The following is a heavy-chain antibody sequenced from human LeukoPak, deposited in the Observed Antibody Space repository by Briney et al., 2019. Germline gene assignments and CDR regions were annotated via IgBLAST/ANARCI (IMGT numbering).Heavy chain of an antibody. CDR1: GFTFSSYS. CDR3: ANDEGCSGDNCYSGSQLIGH. J-gene: IGHJ4*02. Sequence: GGSLRLSCAASGFTFSSYSMNWVRQAPGKGLEWVSSISSSSSYIYYADSVKGRFTISRDNAKNSLYLQMNSLRVEDTAVYYCANDEGCSGDNCYSGSQLIGHWGQGTLVTVSS. CDR2: ISSSSSYI. D-gene: IGHD2-15*01. V-gene: IGHV3-21*04.